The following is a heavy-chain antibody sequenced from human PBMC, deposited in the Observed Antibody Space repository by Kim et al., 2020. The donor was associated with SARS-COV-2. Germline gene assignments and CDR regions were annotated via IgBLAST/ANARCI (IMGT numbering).Heavy chain of an antibody. J-gene: IGHJ4*02. CDR2: INSDGRST. CDR1: GFSFNNYW. Sequence: GGSLRLSCAASGFSFNNYWMHWVRQAPGKGLVWVSRINSDGRSTGYADSVKGRFTISRDNAKNTLYLQMNSLRAEDTAVYFCARGTIAAANYWGQGTLVT. CDR3: ARGTIAAANY. D-gene: IGHD6-13*01. V-gene: IGHV3-74*01.